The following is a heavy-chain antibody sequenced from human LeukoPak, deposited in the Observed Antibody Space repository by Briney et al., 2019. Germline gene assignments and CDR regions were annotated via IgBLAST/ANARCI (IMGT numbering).Heavy chain of an antibody. CDR2: IIPIFGTA. D-gene: IGHD6-13*01. Sequence: GASVKVSCKASGGTFSSYAISWVRQAPGQGLEWMGGIIPIFGTANYAQKFQGRVTITADESTSTAYMELSSLRSEDTAVYYCARESSSWSKNWFDPWGQGTLVTVSS. J-gene: IGHJ5*02. CDR1: GGTFSSYA. CDR3: ARESSSWSKNWFDP. V-gene: IGHV1-69*13.